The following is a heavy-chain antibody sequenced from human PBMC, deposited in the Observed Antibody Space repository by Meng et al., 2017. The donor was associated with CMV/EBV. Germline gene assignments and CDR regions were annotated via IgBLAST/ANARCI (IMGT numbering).Heavy chain of an antibody. Sequence: GGSLRLSCTASGFTASSNYMSRVRQAPGKGLEWVSVIYSGGSTYYADSVMGRFTISRDNSKNTLYLQMTSLRAEDTAVYYCARDGRFSDISSGWYRDKYYDYGMDVWGQGTTVTVSS. CDR3: ARDGRFSDISSGWYRDKYYDYGMDV. CDR1: GFTASSNY. CDR2: IYSGGST. D-gene: IGHD6-19*01. J-gene: IGHJ6*02. V-gene: IGHV3-53*01.